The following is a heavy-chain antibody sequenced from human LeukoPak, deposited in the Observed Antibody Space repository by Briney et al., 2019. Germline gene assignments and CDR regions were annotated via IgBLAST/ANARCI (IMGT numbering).Heavy chain of an antibody. J-gene: IGHJ6*03. CDR3: ARGSGPAAGYYYYYMDV. D-gene: IGHD6-25*01. CDR2: INPNSGGT. CDR1: GYTFTGYY. Sequence: RASVKVSCKASGYTFTGYYMHWVRQAPGQGLEWMGWINPNSGGTNYAQKFQGRVTMTRDTSISTAYMELSRLRSDDTAVYYCARGSGPAAGYYYYYMDVWGKGTTVTVSS. V-gene: IGHV1-2*02.